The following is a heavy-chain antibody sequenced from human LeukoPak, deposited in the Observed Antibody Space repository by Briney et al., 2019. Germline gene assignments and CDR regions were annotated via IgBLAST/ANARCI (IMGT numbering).Heavy chain of an antibody. Sequence: SETLSLTCAVYGGSFNNYYWSWIRQPPGTGLAWIGEINHSGSTKYNPSLKSRVTISVDTSKNQFSLKLTSVTAADTAVYYCARGTGFGVVFNYYQYYMDVWGKGTTVTVSS. D-gene: IGHD3-3*01. CDR1: GGSFNNYY. CDR2: INHSGST. J-gene: IGHJ6*03. V-gene: IGHV4-34*01. CDR3: ARGTGFGVVFNYYQYYMDV.